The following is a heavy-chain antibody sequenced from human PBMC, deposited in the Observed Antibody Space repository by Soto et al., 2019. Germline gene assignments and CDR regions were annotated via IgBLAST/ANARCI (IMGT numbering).Heavy chain of an antibody. J-gene: IGHJ6*01. CDR1: T. V-gene: IGHV1-69*01. CDR3: ARVRLDRTATYGMDV. D-gene: IGHD6-25*01. Sequence: TISWLPYARRKGLEWMGGIIPIFGTANYAQKFQGRVTITADESTSTAYMELSSLRSEDTAVYYCARVRLDRTATYGMDV. CDR2: IIPIFGTA.